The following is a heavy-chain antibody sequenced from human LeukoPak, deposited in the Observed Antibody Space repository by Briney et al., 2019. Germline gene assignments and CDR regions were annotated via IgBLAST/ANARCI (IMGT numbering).Heavy chain of an antibody. CDR1: GFTISSYV. CDR2: ISDSGGNT. D-gene: IGHD1-26*01. J-gene: IGHJ4*02. CDR3: AKDGAQVGVTFDY. V-gene: IGHV3-23*01. Sequence: PGGSLRLPCAASGFTISSYVMSWVRQAPGKGREWVSSISDSGGNTYYADSVKGRFTISRDNSKNTLYLQMNSLRVEDTAIYYCAKDGAQVGVTFDYWGQGTLVTVSS.